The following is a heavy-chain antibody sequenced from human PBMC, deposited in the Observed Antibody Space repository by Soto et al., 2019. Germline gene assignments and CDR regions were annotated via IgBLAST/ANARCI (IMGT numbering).Heavy chain of an antibody. D-gene: IGHD6-13*01. Sequence: SETLSLTCAVSGGSISSSNWWSWVRQPPGKGLEWIGEIYHSGSTNYNPSLKSRVTISVDKSKNQFSLKLSSVTAADTAVYYCARANSRAQTNNWFDPWGQGTLLTVSS. CDR3: ARANSRAQTNNWFDP. V-gene: IGHV4-4*02. J-gene: IGHJ5*02. CDR2: IYHSGST. CDR1: GGSISSSNW.